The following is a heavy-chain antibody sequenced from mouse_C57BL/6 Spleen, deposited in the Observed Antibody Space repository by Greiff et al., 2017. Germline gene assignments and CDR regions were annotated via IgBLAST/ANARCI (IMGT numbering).Heavy chain of an antibody. D-gene: IGHD1-1*01. CDR1: GYTFTSYW. Sequence: QVQLQQPGAELVKPGASVKLSCKASGYTFTSYWMQWVKQRPGQGLEWIGELDPSDSYTNYNQKFQGKATLTVDTSSSTAYMQLSSLTSEESAVYYCARVITTVQFDYWGQGTTLTVSS. V-gene: IGHV1-50*01. J-gene: IGHJ2*01. CDR3: ARVITTVQFDY. CDR2: LDPSDSYT.